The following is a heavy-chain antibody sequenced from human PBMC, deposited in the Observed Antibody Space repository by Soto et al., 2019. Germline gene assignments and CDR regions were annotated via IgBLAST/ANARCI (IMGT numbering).Heavy chain of an antibody. D-gene: IGHD5-12*01. Sequence: SETLSLTCTVSGFSITSYFRSWIRQNPGKGLDWIGSISCSGATYSNPSLTRRAAPSVDTYENNLSLTLNTVTCADTAVYFCARARRDGYKRYFEFWGQGTQVTVSS. J-gene: IGHJ4*01. CDR3: ARARRDGYKRYFEF. V-gene: IGHV4-59*01. CDR1: GFSITSYF. CDR2: ISCSGAT.